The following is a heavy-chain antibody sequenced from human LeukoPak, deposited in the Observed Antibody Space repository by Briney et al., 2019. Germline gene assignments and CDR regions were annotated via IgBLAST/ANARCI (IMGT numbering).Heavy chain of an antibody. J-gene: IGHJ3*02. CDR2: IGGSGSYT. D-gene: IGHD6-19*01. Sequence: GGSLRLSCAASGFTFSSYSMNWVRQAPGRGLEWVSYIGGSGSYTNYADSVKGRFTISRDNAKNSLYLQMNSLRAEDTAVYYCARDGYSSGWYIWGQGTMVTVSS. V-gene: IGHV3-21*05. CDR3: ARDGYSSGWYI. CDR1: GFTFSSYS.